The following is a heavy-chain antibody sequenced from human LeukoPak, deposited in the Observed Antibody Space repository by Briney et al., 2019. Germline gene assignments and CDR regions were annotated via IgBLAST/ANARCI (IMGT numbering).Heavy chain of an antibody. CDR3: ARAGSNGDYVDY. Sequence: ASVKVSCKASGYTFTSYYMHWVRQAPGQGLEWMEIINPSGGSTSYAQKFQGRVTMTRDTSTSTVYMELSSLRSEDTAVYYCARAGSNGDYVDYWGQGTLVTVSS. J-gene: IGHJ4*02. CDR2: INPSGGST. V-gene: IGHV1-46*01. CDR1: GYTFTSYY. D-gene: IGHD4-17*01.